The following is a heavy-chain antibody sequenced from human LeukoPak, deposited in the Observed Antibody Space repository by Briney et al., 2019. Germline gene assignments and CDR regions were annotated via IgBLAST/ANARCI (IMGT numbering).Heavy chain of an antibody. D-gene: IGHD3-10*01. CDR2: IYYSGST. CDR3: ARVDTMVRGVIYYYYGMDV. J-gene: IGHJ6*02. Sequence: SEALSLTCTVSGGSISSYYWSWIRPPPGKGLEWIGYIYYSGSTNYNPSLKSRVTISVDTSKNQFSLKLSSVTAADTAVYYCARVDTMVRGVIYYYYGMDVWGQGTTVTVSS. CDR1: GGSISSYY. V-gene: IGHV4-59*01.